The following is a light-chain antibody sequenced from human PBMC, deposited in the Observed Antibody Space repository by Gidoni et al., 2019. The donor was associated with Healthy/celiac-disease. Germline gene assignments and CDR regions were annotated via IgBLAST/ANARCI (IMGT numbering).Light chain of an antibody. J-gene: IGKJ3*01. CDR1: QIVSSY. V-gene: IGKV3-11*01. CDR2: DAT. CDR3: QHRSNRLFT. Sequence: EIVLTQSPATLSLSPGERATLSCRASQIVSSYIAWYQQKPGHAPRLLYYDATYRATVLPARCSGSSSGTDFPLTSSLLEPDFFAVYYCQHRSNRLFTFGPGTKVEIK.